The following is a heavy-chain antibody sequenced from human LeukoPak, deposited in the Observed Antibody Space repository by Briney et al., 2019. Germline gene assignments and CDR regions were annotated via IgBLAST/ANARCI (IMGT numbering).Heavy chain of an antibody. J-gene: IGHJ4*02. CDR1: GGTFSSYA. CDR3: AREGGGYSYGLHYFDY. D-gene: IGHD5-18*01. CDR2: IIPIFGTA. V-gene: IGHV1-69*13. Sequence: SVKVSCEASGGTFSSYAISWVRQAPGHGLEWMGGIIPIFGTANYAQKFQGRVTITADESTSTAYMELSSLRSEDTAVYYCAREGGGYSYGLHYFDYWGQGTLVTVSS.